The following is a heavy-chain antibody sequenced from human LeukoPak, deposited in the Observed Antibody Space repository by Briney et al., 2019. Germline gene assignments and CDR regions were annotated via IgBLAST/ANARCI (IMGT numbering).Heavy chain of an antibody. D-gene: IGHD5-12*01. Sequence: GGSLRLSCTASGFIFSNYWMTWVRQAPGKGLEWVAQINQDGSKEYYIDSVKARFSISRDNARNSLSLQMNSLRAEDTAVYFCVRDGGVSGYDLLDYWGQGTLVTVSS. J-gene: IGHJ4*02. CDR3: VRDGGVSGYDLLDY. CDR2: INQDGSKE. CDR1: GFIFSNYW. V-gene: IGHV3-7*01.